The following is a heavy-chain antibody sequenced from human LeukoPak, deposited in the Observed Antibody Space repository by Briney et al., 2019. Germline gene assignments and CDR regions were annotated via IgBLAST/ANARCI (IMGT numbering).Heavy chain of an antibody. CDR3: ARQSVRPGASPLFDY. D-gene: IGHD1-14*01. V-gene: IGHV1-46*01. CDR2: INPSGGST. CDR1: GYTFSSYY. Sequence: ASVKVSCKASGYTFSSYYMHWVRQAPGQGLEWMGIINPSGGSTTYAQKFQGRVTVTIDTSTSTGYMELSSLRSEDTAVFYCARQSVRPGASPLFDYWAREPWSPSPQ. J-gene: IGHJ4*02.